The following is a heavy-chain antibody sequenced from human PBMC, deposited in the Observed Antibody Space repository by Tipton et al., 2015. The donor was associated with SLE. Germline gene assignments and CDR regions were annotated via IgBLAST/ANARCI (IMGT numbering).Heavy chain of an antibody. CDR3: ASFPYGYYMDV. CDR2: IYHSGTT. J-gene: IGHJ6*03. V-gene: IGHV4-30-2*01. D-gene: IGHD2-8*01. CDR1: GGSISSGGYS. Sequence: TLSLTCAVSGGSISSGGYSWSWIRQPPGKGLEWIGYIYHSGTTYYNPSLKSRVTISVDTSKNQFSLKLSSVTAADTAVYYCASFPYGYYMDVWGKGTTVTVSS.